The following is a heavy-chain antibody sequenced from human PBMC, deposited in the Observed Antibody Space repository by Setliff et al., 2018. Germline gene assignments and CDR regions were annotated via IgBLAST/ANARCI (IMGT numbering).Heavy chain of an antibody. Sequence: PSETLSLTCAVSGGSISSGDASWSWVRQPPGKGLEWIGFIFSSGTTSYNPSLMRRVFMSIDTSQNQVSLRLSSVTAADTAVYYCVRGANDILTTYALDIWGEGTMVTVSS. V-gene: IGHV4-30-2*05. D-gene: IGHD3-9*01. J-gene: IGHJ3*02. CDR3: VRGANDILTTYALDI. CDR1: GGSISSGDAS. CDR2: IFSSGTT.